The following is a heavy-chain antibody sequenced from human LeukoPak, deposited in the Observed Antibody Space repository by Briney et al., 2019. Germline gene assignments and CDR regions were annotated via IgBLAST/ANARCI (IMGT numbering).Heavy chain of an antibody. Sequence: PGGSLRLSCAASGFTFSSYSMNWVRQAPGKGLEWVSSISSSSSYIYYADSVKGRFTISRDNAKNSLYLQMDSLRAEDTAVYYCARDRGFSPYYMDVWGKGTTVTVSS. CDR2: ISSSSSYI. CDR1: GFTFSSYS. CDR3: ARDRGFSPYYMDV. D-gene: IGHD3-10*01. V-gene: IGHV3-21*01. J-gene: IGHJ6*03.